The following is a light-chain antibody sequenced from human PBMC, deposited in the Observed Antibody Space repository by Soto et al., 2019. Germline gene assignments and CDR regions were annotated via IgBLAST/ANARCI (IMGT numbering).Light chain of an antibody. CDR1: SSDVGGYNY. J-gene: IGLJ1*01. V-gene: IGLV2-8*01. CDR2: EVS. CDR3: SSYAGSNNV. Sequence: QSVLTQPPSASGSPGQSVTISCTGTSSDVGGYNYVSRYQQHPGKAPKLMIYEVSKRPSGVPDRFSGSKSGNTASLTVSGLQADDEADYYCSSYAGSNNVFXTGTKLNV.